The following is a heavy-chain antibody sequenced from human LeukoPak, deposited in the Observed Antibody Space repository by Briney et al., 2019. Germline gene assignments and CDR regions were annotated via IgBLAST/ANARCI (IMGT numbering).Heavy chain of an antibody. CDR3: ARAVAGYFDY. CDR2: LYSGGNT. Sequence: GGSLRLSCAASGFTVSSNYMNWVRQAPGKGLEWVSILYSGGNTHYADSVKGRFTISRDNAKNSLYLQMNSLRAEDTAVYYCARAVAGYFDYWGQGTLVTVSS. D-gene: IGHD6-19*01. CDR1: GFTVSSNY. J-gene: IGHJ4*02. V-gene: IGHV3-53*01.